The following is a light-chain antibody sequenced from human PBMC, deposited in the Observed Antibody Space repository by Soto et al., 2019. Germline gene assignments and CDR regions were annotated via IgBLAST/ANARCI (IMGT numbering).Light chain of an antibody. CDR2: DAS. J-gene: IGKJ4*01. V-gene: IGKV3D-20*02. Sequence: EIVLTQSRGSLSLSPGERASISCRASQSVPKNYLAWYQHIPGQAPRLLIHDASGRATGIPDRFSGSGSGTDLTLTISRLEPEDFAVYYCQQCSTSPLTFGGGTKVEIK. CDR1: QSVPKNY. CDR3: QQCSTSPLT.